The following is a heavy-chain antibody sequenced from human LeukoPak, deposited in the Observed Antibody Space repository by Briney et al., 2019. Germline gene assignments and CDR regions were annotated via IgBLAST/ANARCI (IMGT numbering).Heavy chain of an antibody. CDR1: GFTFSSYS. D-gene: IGHD2-2*01. CDR3: ARGRGYCSSTSCLNWFDP. Sequence: PGGSLRLSCAASGFTFSSYSMNWVRQAPGKGLGWVSSISSSSSYIYYADSVKGRFTISRDNAKNSLYLQMNSLRAEDTAVYYCARGRGYCSSTSCLNWFDPWGQGTLVTVSS. V-gene: IGHV3-21*01. CDR2: ISSSSSYI. J-gene: IGHJ5*02.